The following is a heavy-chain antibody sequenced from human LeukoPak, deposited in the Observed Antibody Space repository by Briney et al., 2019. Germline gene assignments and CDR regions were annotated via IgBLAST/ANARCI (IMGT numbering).Heavy chain of an antibody. CDR3: AADYYDSSGYDY. D-gene: IGHD3-22*01. V-gene: IGHV4-34*01. J-gene: IGHJ4*02. CDR2: INHSGST. CDR1: GGSFSGYY. Sequence: SSETLSLTCAVYGGSFSGYYWSWIRQPPGKGLEWIGEINHSGSTNYNPSLKSRVTISVDTSKNQFSLKLSSVTAADTAVYYCAADYYDSSGYDYWGQGTLVTVSS.